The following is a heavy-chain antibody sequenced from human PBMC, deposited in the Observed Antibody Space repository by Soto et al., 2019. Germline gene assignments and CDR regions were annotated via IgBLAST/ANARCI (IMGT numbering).Heavy chain of an antibody. Sequence: SATQSITWTGSGGSISSGGYYWSWIRQSPGKGLEWIGYLYYTGSTNYNPSLKSRVSISVDTPKNQFSLRLTSVTAADTAVYYCARDRGYYGMDYWGRGTLVTVSS. V-gene: IGHV4-61*08. J-gene: IGHJ4*02. CDR3: ARDRGYYGMDY. CDR1: GGSISSGGYY. D-gene: IGHD3-10*01. CDR2: LYYTGST.